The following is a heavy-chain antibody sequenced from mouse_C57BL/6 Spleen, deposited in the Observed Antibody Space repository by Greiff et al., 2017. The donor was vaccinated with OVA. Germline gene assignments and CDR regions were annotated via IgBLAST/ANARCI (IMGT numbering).Heavy chain of an antibody. Sequence: ESGPGLVKPSQSLSLTCSVTGYSITSGYYWNWIRQFPGNKLEWMGYISYDGSNNYNPSLKNRISITRDTSKNQFFLKLNSVTTEDTATYYCARGEDGFYAMDYWGQGTSVTVSA. CDR1: GYSITSGYY. CDR2: ISYDGSN. CDR3: ARGEDGFYAMDY. D-gene: IGHD2-3*01. J-gene: IGHJ4*01. V-gene: IGHV3-6*01.